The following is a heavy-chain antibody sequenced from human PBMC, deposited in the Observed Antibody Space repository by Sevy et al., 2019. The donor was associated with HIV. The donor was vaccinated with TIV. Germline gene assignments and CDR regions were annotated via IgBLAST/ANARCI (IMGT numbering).Heavy chain of an antibody. Sequence: GGSLRLSCAASGFTFNSHDMTWVRQAPGKGLEWISVIGGSGDITSYADSVKGRFTISRDNSKNTLYLQMNGLRAEDTAVYYCARFDLSFYDFWSGSNYYYGLGVWGQGTTVTVSS. CDR1: GFTFNSHD. CDR2: IGGSGDIT. J-gene: IGHJ6*02. CDR3: ARFDLSFYDFWSGSNYYYGLGV. V-gene: IGHV3-23*01. D-gene: IGHD3-3*01.